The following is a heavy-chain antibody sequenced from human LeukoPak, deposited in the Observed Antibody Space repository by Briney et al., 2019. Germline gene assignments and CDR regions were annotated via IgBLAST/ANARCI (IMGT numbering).Heavy chain of an antibody. CDR1: GFTFSSYG. Sequence: GGSLRLSCAASGFTFSSYGMHWVRQAPGKGLERVAFIRYDGSNKYYADSVKGRFTISRDNSKNTLYLQMNSLRAEDTAVYYCAREACSSTSCHDDYWAQGTLVTVSS. CDR3: AREACSSTSCHDDY. CDR2: IRYDGSNK. J-gene: IGHJ4*02. D-gene: IGHD2-2*01. V-gene: IGHV3-30*02.